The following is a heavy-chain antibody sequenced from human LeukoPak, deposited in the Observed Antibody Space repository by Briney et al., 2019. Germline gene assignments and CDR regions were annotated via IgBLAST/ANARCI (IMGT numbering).Heavy chain of an antibody. J-gene: IGHJ5*02. D-gene: IGHD3-10*01. CDR2: IYYSGNT. Sequence: SETLSLTCTVSGVSISSSNSYWGWIRQPPGKGLEWIGSIYYSGNTYYNASLKSQVSISTDTSKNQFSLKLSSVTAADTAVYYCARGPFTLVRGADNWFDPWGQGTLVTVSS. CDR1: GVSISSSNSY. CDR3: ARGPFTLVRGADNWFDP. V-gene: IGHV4-39*07.